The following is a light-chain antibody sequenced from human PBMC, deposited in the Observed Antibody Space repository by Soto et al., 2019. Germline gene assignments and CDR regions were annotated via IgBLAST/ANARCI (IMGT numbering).Light chain of an antibody. CDR1: QAISTY. Sequence: DIQMTQSPSSLSASVGDRVTITCRASQAISTYLACYQQRPGRAPKLLIYTASTLQSGVPSRFSGSGSGTDFTLTISSLQPEDAATYYCQKFNRDPFTFGQGTKLEIK. CDR2: TAS. CDR3: QKFNRDPFT. V-gene: IGKV1-27*01. J-gene: IGKJ2*01.